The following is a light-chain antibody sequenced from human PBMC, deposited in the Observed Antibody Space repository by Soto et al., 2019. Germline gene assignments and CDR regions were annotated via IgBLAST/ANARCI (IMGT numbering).Light chain of an antibody. J-gene: IGKJ1*01. V-gene: IGKV3-20*01. CDR3: HHYGNSLWT. CDR2: GAS. CDR1: QRVSSSS. Sequence: LSCWASQRVSSSSLAWYQQMPGQAPRLLIYGASARATGIPDRFSGSGSGADFTLTISRLEPVDFAVYYCHHYGNSLWTFGQGTKVEIK.